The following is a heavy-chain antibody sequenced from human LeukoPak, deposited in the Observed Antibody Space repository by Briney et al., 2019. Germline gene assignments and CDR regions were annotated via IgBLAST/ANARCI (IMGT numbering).Heavy chain of an antibody. CDR3: ARDRPTVTTSGHFDY. D-gene: IGHD4-11*01. CDR1: GFTFSTYG. Sequence: GGSLRLSCAASGFTFSTYGIHWVRQAPGKGLEWVGVIWYDGSKTYYVESVKGRFTISRDNSKNTLYLQMNSLRAEDTAVYYCARDRPTVTTSGHFDYWGQGTLVTVSS. J-gene: IGHJ4*02. CDR2: IWYDGSKT. V-gene: IGHV3-33*01.